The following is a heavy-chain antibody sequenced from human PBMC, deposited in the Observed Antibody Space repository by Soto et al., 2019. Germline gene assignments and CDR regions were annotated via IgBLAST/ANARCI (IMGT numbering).Heavy chain of an antibody. D-gene: IGHD2-2*01. V-gene: IGHV3-30*18. J-gene: IGHJ4*02. CDR3: AKAPFFPVSCSPDY. Sequence: GGSLRLSCAASGFTFSSYGMHWVRQAPGKGLEWVAVISYDGSNKYYADSVKGRFTISRDNSKNTLYLQMNSLRAEDTAAYYCAKAPFFPVSCSPDYWGQGTLVTVSS. CDR1: GFTFSSYG. CDR2: ISYDGSNK.